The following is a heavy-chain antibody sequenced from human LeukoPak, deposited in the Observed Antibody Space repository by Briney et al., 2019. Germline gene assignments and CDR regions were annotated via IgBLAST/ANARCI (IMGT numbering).Heavy chain of an antibody. CDR1: GGTFSSYA. Sequence: GASVEVSCKASGGTFSSYAISWVRQAPGQGLEWMGGIIPTFGTANYAQKFQGRVTITTDESTSTAYMELSSLRSEDTAVYYCARVGLASGGYFDYWGQGTLVTVSS. V-gene: IGHV1-69*05. CDR3: ARVGLASGGYFDY. CDR2: IIPTFGTA. D-gene: IGHD3-10*01. J-gene: IGHJ4*02.